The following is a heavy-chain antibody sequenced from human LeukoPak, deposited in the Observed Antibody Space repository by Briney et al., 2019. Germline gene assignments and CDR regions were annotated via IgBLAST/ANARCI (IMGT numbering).Heavy chain of an antibody. J-gene: IGHJ4*02. CDR3: ARDPQRSDGYNYDY. D-gene: IGHD5-24*01. CDR2: ISSSGSTI. CDR1: GLTFSDSH. Sequence: GGSVRLSCAVSGLTFSDSHVSWLRQAPGKGLEWVSYISSSGSTIYDADSVKGRFTISRDNAKNSLYLQKNSQRAADTAVYYCARDPQRSDGYNYDYWGQRTLITVSP. V-gene: IGHV3-11*04.